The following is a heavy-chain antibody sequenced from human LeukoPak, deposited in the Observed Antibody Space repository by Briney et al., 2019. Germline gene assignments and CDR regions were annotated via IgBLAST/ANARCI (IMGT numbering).Heavy chain of an antibody. CDR1: GYTFTSYG. J-gene: IGHJ4*02. CDR2: ISAYNGNT. V-gene: IGHV1-18*01. CDR3: ARLDYYDSSGYYFLDY. Sequence: ASVKVSCKASGYTFTSYGISWVRQAPGQGLAWMGWISAYNGNTNYAQKLQGRVTMTTDTSTSTAYMELRSLRSDDTAVYYCARLDYYDSSGYYFLDYWGQGTLVTVSS. D-gene: IGHD3-22*01.